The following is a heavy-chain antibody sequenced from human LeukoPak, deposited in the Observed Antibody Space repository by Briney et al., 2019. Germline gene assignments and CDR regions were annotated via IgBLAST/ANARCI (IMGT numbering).Heavy chain of an antibody. CDR1: GYTFTSYD. D-gene: IGHD5-18*01. V-gene: IGHV1-8*01. CDR3: ARFDTAMVTSDY. Sequence: ASVKVSCKASGYTFTSYDINWVRQATGQGLEWMGWMNPNSGNTGYAQKFQGRVTMTRNTSISTAYMELSSLRSEDTAVYYCARFDTAMVTSDYWGQGTLVTVSS. CDR2: MNPNSGNT. J-gene: IGHJ4*02.